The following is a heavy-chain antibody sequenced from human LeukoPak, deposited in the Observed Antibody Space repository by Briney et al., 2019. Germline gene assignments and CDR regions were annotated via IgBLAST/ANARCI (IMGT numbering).Heavy chain of an antibody. CDR2: ISYDGSNK. CDR3: AKGGVAVAGRFDP. CDR1: GFTFSSYG. V-gene: IGHV3-30*18. Sequence: PGRSLRLSCAASGFTFSSYGMHWVRQDPGKGLEWVAVISYDGSNKYYADSVKGRFTISRDNSKNTLYLQMNSLRAEDTAVYYCAKGGVAVAGRFDPWGQGTLVTVSS. D-gene: IGHD6-19*01. J-gene: IGHJ5*02.